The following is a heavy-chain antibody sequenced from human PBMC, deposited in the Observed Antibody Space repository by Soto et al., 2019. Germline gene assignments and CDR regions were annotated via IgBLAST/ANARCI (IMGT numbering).Heavy chain of an antibody. J-gene: IGHJ6*01. CDR1: GFTFSSYA. D-gene: IGHD2-21*02. CDR3: ARDYCGGDCYSTYYYAMDV. CDR2: ISYDASTK. Sequence: PGGSLRLSCAASGFTFSSYAFHWVRQAPGKGLEWVALISYDASTKYYADSVKGRFTISRDNSDNTLHLQMSSLRVEDMAVYYCARDYCGGDCYSTYYYAMDVWGQGTTVTVSS. V-gene: IGHV3-30-3*01.